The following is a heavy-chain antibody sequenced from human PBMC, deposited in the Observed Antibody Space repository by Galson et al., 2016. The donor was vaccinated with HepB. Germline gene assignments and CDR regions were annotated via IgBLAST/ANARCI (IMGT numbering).Heavy chain of an antibody. D-gene: IGHD6-13*01. CDR2: VNWNAHTV. J-gene: IGHJ6*04. CDR1: GFTFDDYA. Sequence: SLRLSCAASGFTFDDYAMHWVRHVPGKGLEWISSVNWNAHTVAYADSLKARVTISRDNARNSLFLQMSSLRGEDTALYYCVKDRTIAATGAMDAWGKGTTVTVSS. V-gene: IGHV3-9*01. CDR3: VKDRTIAATGAMDA.